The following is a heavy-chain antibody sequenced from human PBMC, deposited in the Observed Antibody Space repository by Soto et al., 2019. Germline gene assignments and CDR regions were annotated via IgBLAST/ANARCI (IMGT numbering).Heavy chain of an antibody. D-gene: IGHD1-7*01. CDR2: IHSGGDT. CDR1: GFAVSSNY. J-gene: IGHJ6*02. V-gene: IGHV3-66*01. Sequence: EVQLVESGGDLVQPGGSLRLSCAASGFAVSSNYMTWVRQAPGKGLEWVSVIHSGGDTHYAASVMGRFPISRDNSKSTLYLQMNSLRAEDTAVYYCARSRTGTTYGGMDVWGQGTTVTVSS. CDR3: ARSRTGTTYGGMDV.